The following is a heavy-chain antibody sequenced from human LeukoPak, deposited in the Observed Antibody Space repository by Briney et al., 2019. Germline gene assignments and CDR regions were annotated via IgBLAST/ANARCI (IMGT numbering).Heavy chain of an antibody. V-gene: IGHV4-4*07. J-gene: IGHJ5*02. CDR3: ARDRTGWFDP. Sequence: SETLSLTCTVSGGSISSYSWSWVRQPAGKGPEWIGRFSISGSTHYSPPLKSRVTVSLDKSRNQFSLKMSSVTAADTAVYYCARDRTGWFDPWGQGILATVSS. CDR2: FSISGST. CDR1: GGSISSYS.